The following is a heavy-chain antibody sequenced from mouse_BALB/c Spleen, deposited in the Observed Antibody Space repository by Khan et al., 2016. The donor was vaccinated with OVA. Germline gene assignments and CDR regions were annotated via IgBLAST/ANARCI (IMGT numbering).Heavy chain of an antibody. J-gene: IGHJ3*01. CDR1: GYTFTSYT. Sequence: QIQLQQSGAELARPGASVKMSCKASGYTFTSYTIHWIKLRPGQGLEWIGFINPSNGYTNYNQKFKDKVTLTAAKSSTTVYMQLSSLKSDDSAVYNSVKDGTTHGYDGWCTYWGQGTLVTVSA. CDR2: INPSNGYT. D-gene: IGHD2-2*01. CDR3: VKDGTTHGYDGWCTY. V-gene: IGHV1-4*01.